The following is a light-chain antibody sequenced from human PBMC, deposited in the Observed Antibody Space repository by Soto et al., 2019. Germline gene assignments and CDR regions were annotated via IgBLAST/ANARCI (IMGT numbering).Light chain of an antibody. V-gene: IGLV2-14*01. J-gene: IGLJ1*01. CDR3: FSYTSSGTYV. Sequence: QSAMTQPPFASGSPGQSVAISCTGTSSDVGGYNYVSWYQQHPGKAPKLMIYEVSNRPSGVSNRFSGSKSGNTASLTISGLQAEDETDYYCFSYTSSGTYVFGTGTKLTVL. CDR2: EVS. CDR1: SSDVGGYNY.